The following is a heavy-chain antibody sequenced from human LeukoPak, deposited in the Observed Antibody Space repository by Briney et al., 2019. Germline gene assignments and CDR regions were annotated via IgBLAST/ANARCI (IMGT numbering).Heavy chain of an antibody. J-gene: IGHJ4*02. CDR3: AKSGVRGQYYFDS. Sequence: GGSLRLSCAASGFTFSSYAIIWVRQAPGKGLEWVSALSGRTYNTYHADSVKGRFTISKDSSKNTVYLQMNSLRAEDTAVYYCAKSGVRGQYYFDSWGQGTLVTVSS. D-gene: IGHD1-26*01. CDR1: GFTFSSYA. V-gene: IGHV3-23*01. CDR2: LSGRTYNT.